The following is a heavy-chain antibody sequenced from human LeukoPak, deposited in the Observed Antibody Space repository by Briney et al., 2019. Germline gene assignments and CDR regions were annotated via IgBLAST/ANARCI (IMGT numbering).Heavy chain of an antibody. Sequence: GGSLRLSCAASGFTFSSYSMNWVRQAPGKGLEWVSSISSSSSYIYYADSVKGRFTISRDNAKNSLYLQMNSLRAEDTAVYYCAGDLQPAIYDSSGYYSKTDYWGQGTLVTVSS. J-gene: IGHJ4*02. V-gene: IGHV3-21*01. CDR2: ISSSSSYI. D-gene: IGHD3-22*01. CDR3: AGDLQPAIYDSSGYYSKTDY. CDR1: GFTFSSYS.